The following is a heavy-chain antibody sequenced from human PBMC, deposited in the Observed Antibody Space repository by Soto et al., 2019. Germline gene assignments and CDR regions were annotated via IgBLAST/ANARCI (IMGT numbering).Heavy chain of an antibody. Sequence: PGGSLRLSCAASGFPFSDYYMSWIRQAPGKGLEWVSYISSSGSTIYYADSVKGRFTISRDNAKNSLYLQMNSLRAEDTAVYYCARTTTVVEKVDYWGQGTLVTVSS. CDR3: ARTTTVVEKVDY. J-gene: IGHJ4*02. V-gene: IGHV3-11*01. D-gene: IGHD4-17*01. CDR1: GFPFSDYY. CDR2: ISSSGSTI.